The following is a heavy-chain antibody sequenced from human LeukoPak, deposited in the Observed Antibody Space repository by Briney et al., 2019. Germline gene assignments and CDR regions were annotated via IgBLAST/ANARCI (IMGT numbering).Heavy chain of an antibody. CDR3: AKDRTVGASYWYFDL. CDR1: GFTFSSYW. V-gene: IGHV3-74*01. CDR2: INSDGSST. Sequence: GGSLRLSCAASGFTFSSYWMHWVRQAPGKGLVWVSRINSDGSSTSYADSVKGRFTISRDSSRNTLFLHMNTLRAEDTAIYYCAKDRTVGASYWYFDLWGRGTLVTVSS. D-gene: IGHD1-26*01. J-gene: IGHJ2*01.